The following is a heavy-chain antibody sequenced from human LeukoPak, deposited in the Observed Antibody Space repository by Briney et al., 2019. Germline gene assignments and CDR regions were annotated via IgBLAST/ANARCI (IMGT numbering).Heavy chain of an antibody. CDR1: GYTFTGYY. J-gene: IGHJ5*02. CDR2: INPNSGGT. V-gene: IGHV1-2*02. CDR3: ARDKSRVAVAGRSSKPSNWSDP. D-gene: IGHD6-19*01. Sequence: ASVKVSCKASGYTFTGYYMHWVRQAPGQGLEWMGWINPNSGGTNYAQKFQGRVTMTRDTSISTAYMELSRLRSDDTAVYYCARDKSRVAVAGRSSKPSNWSDPWGQGTLVTVSS.